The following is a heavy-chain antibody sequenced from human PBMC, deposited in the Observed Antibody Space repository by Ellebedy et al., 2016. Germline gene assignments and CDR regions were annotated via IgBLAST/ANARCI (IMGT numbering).Heavy chain of an antibody. D-gene: IGHD4-17*01. V-gene: IGHV3-23*01. CDR3: RQGHYANY. CDR1: GLTVSRFF. CDR2: MRGDGAKT. J-gene: IGHJ4*02. Sequence: GGSLRLSXAPSGLTVSRFFMGWVRQAPGKGLEWVSTMRGDGAKTHLADSVKGRFTMSRDIPKNTVYLQMNRLRAEDTAVYYCRQGHYANYWGQGTLVTVSS.